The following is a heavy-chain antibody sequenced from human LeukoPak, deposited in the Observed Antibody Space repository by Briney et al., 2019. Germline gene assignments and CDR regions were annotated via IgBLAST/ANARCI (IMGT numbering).Heavy chain of an antibody. V-gene: IGHV3-66*01. CDR2: IYYGGNT. J-gene: IGHJ4*02. D-gene: IGHD1-26*01. Sequence: GGSLRLSCAAYGFTVSSNHMNWVRQAPGKGLEWVSIIYYGGNTFYADSVKGRFTISRDNSKNTLYLQINSLRAEDTAVYYCAALSGVGVKIGFDHWGQGALVVVSS. CDR1: GFTVSSNH. CDR3: AALSGVGVKIGFDH.